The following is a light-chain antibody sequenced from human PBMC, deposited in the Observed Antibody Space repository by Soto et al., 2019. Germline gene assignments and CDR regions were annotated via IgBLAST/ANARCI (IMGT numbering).Light chain of an antibody. J-gene: IGKJ1*01. CDR1: QNILYN. CDR3: QQYSSWPRT. Sequence: EILMTQSPATLSLSPGERATLSCRASQNILYNLAWYQQKPGQAPRLLVYGASTRATDAPPRFRGSGSGTEFSLTISSLQSEDFATYFCQQYSSWPRTFGQGSRVEIK. CDR2: GAS. V-gene: IGKV3-15*01.